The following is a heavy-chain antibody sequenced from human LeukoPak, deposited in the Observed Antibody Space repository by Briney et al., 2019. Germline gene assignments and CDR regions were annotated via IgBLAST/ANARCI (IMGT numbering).Heavy chain of an antibody. J-gene: IGHJ6*02. Sequence: GGSLRLSCAASGFTFSSYGMHWVRQAPGKGLEWVAVISYDGSNKYYADSVKGRFTISRDNSKNTLYLQMNSLRAEDTAVYYCARKGASSSWYVSYYYYGMDVWGQGTTVTVSS. CDR2: ISYDGSNK. V-gene: IGHV3-30*03. CDR3: ARKGASSSWYVSYYYYGMDV. CDR1: GFTFSSYG. D-gene: IGHD6-13*01.